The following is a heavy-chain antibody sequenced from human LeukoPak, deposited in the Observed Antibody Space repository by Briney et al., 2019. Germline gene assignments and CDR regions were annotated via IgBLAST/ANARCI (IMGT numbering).Heavy chain of an antibody. CDR3: AKQLYGSGSYPIDY. J-gene: IGHJ4*02. Sequence: GGSLRLSCAASGFTFSDYYMTWIRQAPGKGLEWVSYISSSGNTIYYADSVKGRFTISRDNSKNTLYLQMNSLRAEDTAVYYCAKQLYGSGSYPIDYWGQGTLVTVSS. V-gene: IGHV3-11*01. D-gene: IGHD3-10*01. CDR1: GFTFSDYY. CDR2: ISSSGNTI.